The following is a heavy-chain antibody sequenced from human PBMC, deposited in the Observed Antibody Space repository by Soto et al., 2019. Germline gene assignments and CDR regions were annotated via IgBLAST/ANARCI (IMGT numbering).Heavy chain of an antibody. CDR2: INPTGSP. CDR3: ARSREQWLVDAFDI. D-gene: IGHD6-19*01. V-gene: IGHV4-34*01. CDR1: GGSLTGYY. J-gene: IGHJ3*02. Sequence: PSETLSLTCVVYGGSLTGYYWSWIRQPPGRGLEWIGEINPTGSPKYNPSLMSRVTISVDTSKNQFSMKLSSVIAADTAVFYCARSREQWLVDAFDIWGQGTMVTVSS.